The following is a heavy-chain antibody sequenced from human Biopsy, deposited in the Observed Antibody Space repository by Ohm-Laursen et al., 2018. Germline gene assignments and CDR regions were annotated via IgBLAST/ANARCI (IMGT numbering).Heavy chain of an antibody. CDR2: INAKTGDT. D-gene: IGHD3-22*01. CDR1: GYTFTGYH. CDR3: TRGGYYYDSLAYYYWFDP. J-gene: IGHJ5*02. Sequence: GASVKVSCKPSGYTFTGYHVHWVRQAPGQGLEWMGWINAKTGDTNYAQKFQGRVTMTRDTSISTAYVDLSSLRSDGTAVYYCTRGGYYYDSLAYYYWFDPWGQGTLVTVSS. V-gene: IGHV1-2*02.